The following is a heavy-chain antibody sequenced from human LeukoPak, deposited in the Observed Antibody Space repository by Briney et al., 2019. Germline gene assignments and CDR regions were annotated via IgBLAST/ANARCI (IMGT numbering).Heavy chain of an antibody. V-gene: IGHV3-21*01. CDR2: ISGSSSYI. D-gene: IGHD3-3*01. CDR1: EFTFSNYW. Sequence: PGGSLRLSCAASEFTFSNYWMSWVRQAPGKGLEWVSSISGSSSYIYYADSVKGRFTISRDNAKNSLYLQMNTLRPEDTAVYYCARERQNKDFWSGGDYWGQGTLVTVSS. CDR3: ARERQNKDFWSGGDY. J-gene: IGHJ4*02.